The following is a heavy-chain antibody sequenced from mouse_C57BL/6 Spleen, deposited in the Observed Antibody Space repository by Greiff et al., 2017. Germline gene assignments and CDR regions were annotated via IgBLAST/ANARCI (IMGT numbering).Heavy chain of an antibody. J-gene: IGHJ4*01. CDR3: AVYQGDY. CDR1: GYTFTSYW. Sequence: QVQLKESGAELVKPGASVKLSCKASGYTFTSYWMHWVKQRPGQGLEWIGMIHPNSGSTNYNEKFKSKATLTVDKSSSTAYMQLSSLTSEDSAVYYCAVYQGDYWGQGTSVTVSS. D-gene: IGHD2-1*01. CDR2: IHPNSGST. V-gene: IGHV1-64*01.